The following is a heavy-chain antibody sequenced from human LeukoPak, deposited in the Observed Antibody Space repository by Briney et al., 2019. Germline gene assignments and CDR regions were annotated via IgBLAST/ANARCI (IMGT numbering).Heavy chain of an antibody. Sequence: GGSLRLSCAASGFTVSSNYMSWVRQAPGKGLEWVSVIYSGGSTYYADSVKGRFTISRDNAKNSLYLQMNSLRAEDTAVYYCASQTVYYYDSSGYPYFDYWGQGTLVTVSS. CDR3: ASQTVYYYDSSGYPYFDY. D-gene: IGHD3-22*01. CDR2: IYSGGST. J-gene: IGHJ4*02. V-gene: IGHV3-53*01. CDR1: GFTVSSNY.